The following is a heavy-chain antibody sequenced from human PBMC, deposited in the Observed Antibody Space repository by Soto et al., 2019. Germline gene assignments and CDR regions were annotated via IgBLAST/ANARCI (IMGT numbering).Heavy chain of an antibody. D-gene: IGHD6-25*01. V-gene: IGHV3-23*01. J-gene: IGHJ4*02. Sequence: EVQLLESGGGLVQFGGSLRLSCAASGFTFNNYAMTWVRQPPGKGLEWVSAISGSGDATFYADSVRGRFTISRDISKSTLYLQMNSLRAEDTAVYFCAKDLRAPATKNFDYWGQGTLVTVSS. CDR1: GFTFNNYA. CDR2: ISGSGDAT. CDR3: AKDLRAPATKNFDY.